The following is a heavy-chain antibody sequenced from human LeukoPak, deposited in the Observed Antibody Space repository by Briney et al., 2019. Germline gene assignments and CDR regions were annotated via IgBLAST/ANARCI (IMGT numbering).Heavy chain of an antibody. CDR1: GGSISSGSYY. CDR3: ARGEVLWFGEGPYYYYYMDV. Sequence: SETLSLTCTVSGGSISSGSYYWSWIRQPAGNGLEWIGRIYTSGSTNYNPSLKSRVTISVDTSKNQFSLKLSSVTAADTAVYYCARGEVLWFGEGPYYYYYMDVWGKGTTVTISS. D-gene: IGHD3-10*01. V-gene: IGHV4-61*02. J-gene: IGHJ6*03. CDR2: IYTSGST.